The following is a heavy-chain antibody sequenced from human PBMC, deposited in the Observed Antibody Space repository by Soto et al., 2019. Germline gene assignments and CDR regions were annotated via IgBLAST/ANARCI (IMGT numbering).Heavy chain of an antibody. CDR1: GFDFSSQV. CDR2: VSGSGGSK. J-gene: IGHJ5*02. Sequence: EVQLFESGGGLVQPGESLRLSCVGSGFDFSSQVMNWVRQAPGKGLEWVSSVSGSGGSKHFPDFLKGRFSSSRDNSTNTVYLEMNSTRVEATAVYYCVKDLPLWSGYSFSENHWGQGTLVTVSS. CDR3: VKDLPLWSGYSFSENH. D-gene: IGHD3-3*01. V-gene: IGHV3-23*01.